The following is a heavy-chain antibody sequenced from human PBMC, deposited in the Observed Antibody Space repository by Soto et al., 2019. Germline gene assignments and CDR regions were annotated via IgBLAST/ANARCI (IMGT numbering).Heavy chain of an antibody. CDR1: GGTFSSYA. D-gene: IGHD1-1*01. V-gene: IGHV1-69*06. CDR3: ATTSVQLERRPYYYYGMDV. CDR2: IIPIFGTA. J-gene: IGHJ6*02. Sequence: QVQLVQSGAEVKKPGSSVKVSCKASGGTFSSYAISWVRQAPGQGLEWMGGIIPIFGTANYAQKFQGRVTITAEKGTSTAYMELSSLRSEDTAVYYCATTSVQLERRPYYYYGMDVWGQGTTVTVSS.